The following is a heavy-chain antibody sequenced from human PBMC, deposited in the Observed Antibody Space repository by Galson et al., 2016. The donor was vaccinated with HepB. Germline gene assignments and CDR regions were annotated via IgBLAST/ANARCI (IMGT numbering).Heavy chain of an antibody. CDR3: ARIRTVFGVVIERLDY. CDR2: ISSDGSSE. J-gene: IGHJ4*02. D-gene: IGHD3-3*01. Sequence: SLRLSCAASGFTFSDYYMTWIRQTPGRGLEWLADISSDGSSEHYADSVKGRFPISRDNAKNSLSLQINSLRAEDTAVYYCARIRTVFGVVIERLDYWGLGTLVTVSS. V-gene: IGHV3-11*01. CDR1: GFTFSDYY.